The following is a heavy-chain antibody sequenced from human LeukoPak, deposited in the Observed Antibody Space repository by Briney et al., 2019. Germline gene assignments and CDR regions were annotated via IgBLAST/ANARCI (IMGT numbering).Heavy chain of an antibody. Sequence: SETLSLTCAVYGGSFSGYYWSWIRRPPGKGLEWIGEINHSGSTNYNPSLKSRVTISVDTSKNQFSLKLSSVTAADTAVYYCARGYYGDYYWFDPWGQGTLVTVSS. CDR3: ARGYYGDYYWFDP. J-gene: IGHJ5*02. V-gene: IGHV4-34*01. CDR1: GGSFSGYY. D-gene: IGHD4-17*01. CDR2: INHSGST.